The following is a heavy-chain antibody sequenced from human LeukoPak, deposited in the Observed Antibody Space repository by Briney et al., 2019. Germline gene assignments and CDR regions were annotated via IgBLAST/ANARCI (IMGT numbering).Heavy chain of an antibody. Sequence: GGSLRLSCAASGFTLSSYAMSWVRQAPGKGLEWVSAISVSGNTYHADSVMGRFTISRDNSKNTLYLQMNSLRADDTAMYYCAKDGGGWYTSGWYYFDSWGQGTLVTVSS. D-gene: IGHD6-19*01. CDR3: AKDGGGWYTSGWYYFDS. J-gene: IGHJ4*02. CDR2: ISVSGNT. V-gene: IGHV3-23*01. CDR1: GFTLSSYA.